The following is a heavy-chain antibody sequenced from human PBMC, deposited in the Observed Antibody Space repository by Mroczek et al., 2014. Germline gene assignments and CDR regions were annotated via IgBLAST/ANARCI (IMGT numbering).Heavy chain of an antibody. CDR3: ARGRTVVVPAAMKSSGGMDV. Sequence: QVQLQQWGAGLLKPSETLSLTCAVYGGSFSGYYWSWIRQPPGKGLEWIGEINHSGSTNYNPSLKSRVTISVDTSKNQFSLKLSSVTAADTAVYYCARGRTVVVPAAMKSSGGMDVWGQGTTVTVSS. V-gene: IGHV4-34*01. D-gene: IGHD2-2*01. CDR2: INHSGST. CDR1: GGSFSGYY. J-gene: IGHJ6*02.